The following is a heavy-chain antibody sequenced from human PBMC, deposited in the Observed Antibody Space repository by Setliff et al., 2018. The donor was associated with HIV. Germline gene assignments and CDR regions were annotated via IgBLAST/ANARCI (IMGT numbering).Heavy chain of an antibody. V-gene: IGHV5-51*01. CDR2: VYPGDSDS. Sequence: GESLKISCKGSGYTFTHYWIGWVRQMPGKGLEWMGFVYPGDSDSRYSPSLQGQVTISADTSLKTAHLQWSSLKASDTATYFCVRLNRGSTWSIASDRGFFDPWGQGTLVTVSS. J-gene: IGHJ5*02. CDR1: GYTFTHYW. CDR3: VRLNRGSTWSIASDRGFFDP. D-gene: IGHD3-10*01.